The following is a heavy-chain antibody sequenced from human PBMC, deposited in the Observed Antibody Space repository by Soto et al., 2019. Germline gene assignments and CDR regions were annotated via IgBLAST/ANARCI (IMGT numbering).Heavy chain of an antibody. CDR3: ARAYYDRSGYAVDP. CDR1: GGSISNDY. J-gene: IGHJ5*02. Sequence: PSETLSLTCRVSGGSISNDYWTWIRQHPGKGLEWIGYIYKGGSINYNPSLKSRVTISVDTSNNQFSLKLSSVTAADTAVYYCARAYYDRSGYAVDPWGQGTLVTV. D-gene: IGHD3-22*01. CDR2: IYKGGSI. V-gene: IGHV4-4*09.